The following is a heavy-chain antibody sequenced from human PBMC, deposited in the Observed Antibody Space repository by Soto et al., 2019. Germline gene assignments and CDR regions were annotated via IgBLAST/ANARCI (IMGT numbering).Heavy chain of an antibody. CDR2: ISFDGSDK. D-gene: IGHD3-3*01. V-gene: IGHV3-30*19. Sequence: GMDWFRQAPGKGLEWVAVISFDGSDKYYGDSVKGRFTVSRDNSKNTLYVQMNSLRAEDTAVYYCARSKDSDDIDFKIGFWGQGTLVTVSS. CDR3: ARSKDSDDIDFKIGF. J-gene: IGHJ4*02.